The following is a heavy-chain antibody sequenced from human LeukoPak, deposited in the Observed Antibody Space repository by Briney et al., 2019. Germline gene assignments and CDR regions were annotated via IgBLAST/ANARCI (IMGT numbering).Heavy chain of an antibody. V-gene: IGHV3-53*01. D-gene: IGHD3-10*01. J-gene: IGHJ4*02. CDR2: IYSGGST. CDR3: ARAKPKNMVRGLIMRRESRYYFDY. Sequence: GGSLRLSCAASGFTVSSNYMSWVRQAPGKGLEWVSVIYSGGSTYYADSVKGRFTISRDNSKSTLYIQMNSLRAEHTAVYYCARAKPKNMVRGLIMRRESRYYFDYWGQGTLVTVSS. CDR1: GFTVSSNY.